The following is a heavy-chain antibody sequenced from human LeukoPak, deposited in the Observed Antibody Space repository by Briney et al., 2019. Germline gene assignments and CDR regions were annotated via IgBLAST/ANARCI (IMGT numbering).Heavy chain of an antibody. J-gene: IGHJ5*02. CDR2: ISAYNGNT. D-gene: IGHD2-2*01. CDR3: ARSYCSSISCRRTWFDP. V-gene: IGHV1-18*01. CDR1: GYTFTSYG. Sequence: GASVKVSCKASGYTFTSYGISWVRQAPGQGLEWMGWISAYNGNTNYAQKLQGRVTMTTDTSTSTAYMELRSLRSDDTAVYYCARSYCSSISCRRTWFDPWGQGTPVTVPS.